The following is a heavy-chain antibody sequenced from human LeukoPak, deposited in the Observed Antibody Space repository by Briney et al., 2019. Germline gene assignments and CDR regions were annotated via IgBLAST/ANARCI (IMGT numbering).Heavy chain of an antibody. V-gene: IGHV3-7*01. Sequence: PGGSLRLSCAASGFTFSSYWMSWVRQAPGKGREWVANIKQDGSEKYYVDSVKGRFTISRDNAKKSLYLKMNSLRAEDTAVYYCAGALRITMIVVANRPRAFDIWGQGTMVTVSS. J-gene: IGHJ3*02. CDR3: AGALRITMIVVANRPRAFDI. CDR1: GFTFSSYW. CDR2: IKQDGSEK. D-gene: IGHD3-22*01.